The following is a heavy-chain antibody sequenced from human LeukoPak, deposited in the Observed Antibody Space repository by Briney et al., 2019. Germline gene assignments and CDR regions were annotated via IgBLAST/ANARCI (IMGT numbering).Heavy chain of an antibody. J-gene: IGHJ4*02. CDR1: GYTFTSYG. Sequence: EASVKVSCKASGYTFTSYGISWVRQAPGQGLEWMGWISAYNGNTNYAQKLQGRVTMTTDTSTSTAYMELRSLRSDDTAVYYCARGYGGNSGVVGVYYFDYWGQGTLVTVSS. CDR2: ISAYNGNT. CDR3: ARGYGGNSGVVGVYYFDY. D-gene: IGHD4-23*01. V-gene: IGHV1-18*01.